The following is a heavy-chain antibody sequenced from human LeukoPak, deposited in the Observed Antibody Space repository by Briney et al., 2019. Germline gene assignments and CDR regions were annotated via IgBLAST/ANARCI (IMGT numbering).Heavy chain of an antibody. CDR1: GFTFSSYW. J-gene: IGHJ5*02. CDR2: IKQDGSEK. D-gene: IGHD4-23*01. CDR3: ARAPSTVVTPLTWFDP. Sequence: GGSLRLSCAASGFTFSSYWMSWVRQAPGKGLEWVANIKQDGSEKYYVDSVKGRFTISRDNAKNSLYLQMNSLRAEDTAVYYCARAPSTVVTPLTWFDPWGQGTLVTVSS. V-gene: IGHV3-7*01.